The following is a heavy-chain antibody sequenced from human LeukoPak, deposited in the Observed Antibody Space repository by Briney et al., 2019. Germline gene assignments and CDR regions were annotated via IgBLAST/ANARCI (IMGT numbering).Heavy chain of an antibody. J-gene: IGHJ4*02. V-gene: IGHV3-23*01. CDR1: GFTFSNSA. D-gene: IGHD1-26*01. Sequence: GXXLXLSCAASGFTFSNSAMTWVRQAPGKGLEWVSAISGSGDKVHYADSVKGRFTISRDNSKNTLYLQMNSLRVEDTAIYYCAKDWSCDYWGQGTLITVSS. CDR2: ISGSGDKV. CDR3: AKDWSCDY.